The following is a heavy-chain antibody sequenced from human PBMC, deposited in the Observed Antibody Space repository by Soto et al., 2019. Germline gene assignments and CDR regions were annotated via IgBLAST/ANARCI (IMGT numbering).Heavy chain of an antibody. V-gene: IGHV4-39*01. D-gene: IGHD2-21*02. Sequence: PSETLSLTCTVSGGSISSSSYYWGWIRQPPGKGLEWIGSIYYSGSTYYNPSLKSRVTISVDTSKNQFSLKLSSVTAADTAVYYCARLGGVTATKYYYYGMDVWGQGTTVTAP. J-gene: IGHJ6*02. CDR1: GGSISSSSYY. CDR3: ARLGGVTATKYYYYGMDV. CDR2: IYYSGST.